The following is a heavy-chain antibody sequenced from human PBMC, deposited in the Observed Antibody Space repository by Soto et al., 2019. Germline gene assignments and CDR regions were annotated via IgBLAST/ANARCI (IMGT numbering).Heavy chain of an antibody. D-gene: IGHD1-26*01. Sequence: VGSLRLSCAASGFTVSSNYMSWVRQAPGKGLEWVSVIYSGGSTYYADSVKGRFTISRDNSKNTLYLQMNSLRAEDTAVYYCAKKIVGATMAWGQGTMVTVSS. CDR3: AKKIVGATMA. J-gene: IGHJ3*01. CDR2: IYSGGST. V-gene: IGHV3-53*01. CDR1: GFTVSSNY.